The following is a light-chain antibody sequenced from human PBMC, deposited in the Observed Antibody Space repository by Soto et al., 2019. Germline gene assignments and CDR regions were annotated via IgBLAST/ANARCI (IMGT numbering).Light chain of an antibody. Sequence: EIVLTQSPGTLSLSPGERATLSCRASQSVSSSYLAWYQQKPGQAPRLLIYGTSSRATGIPDRFSGSGSGTDFTLTISRLEPEDFAVYYCQQYGSSPVTFGQGTKLEIK. CDR2: GTS. CDR3: QQYGSSPVT. CDR1: QSVSSSY. V-gene: IGKV3-20*01. J-gene: IGKJ2*01.